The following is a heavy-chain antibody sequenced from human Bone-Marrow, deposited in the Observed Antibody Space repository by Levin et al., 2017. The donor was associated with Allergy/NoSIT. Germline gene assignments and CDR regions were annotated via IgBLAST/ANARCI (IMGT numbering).Heavy chain of an antibody. J-gene: IGHJ6*02. V-gene: IGHV3-20*01. CDR3: ARGYDSGSYSPNGLDV. D-gene: IGHD3-10*01. CDR1: GITFDDYG. CDR2: INWNGGST. Sequence: GGSLRLSCADSGITFDDYGMSWVRQAPGKGLEWVCGINWNGGSTRYADSVKGRFTISRDNAKNSLYLQMSSLRAEDTALYHCARGYDSGSYSPNGLDVWGQGTTVTVSS.